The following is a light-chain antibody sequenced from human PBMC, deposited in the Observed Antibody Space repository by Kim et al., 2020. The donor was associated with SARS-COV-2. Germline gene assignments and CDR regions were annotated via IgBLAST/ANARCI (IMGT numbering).Light chain of an antibody. CDR2: DNS. J-gene: IGLJ2*01. CDR1: STNIGNNY. CDR3: ETWDSSLSVVV. V-gene: IGLV1-51*01. Sequence: GQQVTISGSGGSTNIGNNYVTWYQQLPGTAPKLLIYDNSKRPSGIPDRFSGSKSGTSATLGITGLQTGDEADYYCETWDSSLSVVVFGGGTKVTVL.